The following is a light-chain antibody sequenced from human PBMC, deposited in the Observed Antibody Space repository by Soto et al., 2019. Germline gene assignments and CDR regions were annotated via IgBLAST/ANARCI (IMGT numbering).Light chain of an antibody. CDR2: GAS. CDR3: QQYNNWPPWFT. CDR1: QSVSSN. J-gene: IGKJ3*01. V-gene: IGKV3-15*01. Sequence: EIVMTQSPATLSVSPGXRATLSCRASQSVSSNLAWYQQKPGQAPRLLIYGASTRATGIPARFSGSGSGTEFTLTISSLQSEDFAVYYCQQYNNWPPWFTFGPGTKVDIK.